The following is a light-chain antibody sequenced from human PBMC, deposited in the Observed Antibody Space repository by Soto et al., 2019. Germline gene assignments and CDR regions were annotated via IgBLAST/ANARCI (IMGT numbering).Light chain of an antibody. Sequence: DIVMTQTPLSLPVTPGEPASISCKSSQSLLDSDDGNTYLDWYLQKPGQSPQLLIYLVSFRASGVPDRFSGSGSDTDFTLKISRVEAEDVGVYYCMQRVEFPFTVGPGTKVDIK. J-gene: IGKJ3*01. CDR2: LVS. CDR3: MQRVEFPFT. V-gene: IGKV2-40*01. CDR1: QSLLDSDDGNTY.